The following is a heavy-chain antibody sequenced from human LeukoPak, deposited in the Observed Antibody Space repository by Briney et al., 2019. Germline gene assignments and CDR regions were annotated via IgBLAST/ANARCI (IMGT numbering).Heavy chain of an antibody. Sequence: SETLSLTGTVSGGSISSYYWSWIRQPPGKGLEWIGYIYNSGNTNYNSSLKSRITISVDTSKNQFSLKLSSVTAADTAVYYCARGPDRGVTNWGQGTLVTVSS. V-gene: IGHV4-59*01. D-gene: IGHD3-10*01. CDR3: ARGPDRGVTN. CDR2: IYNSGNT. J-gene: IGHJ4*02. CDR1: GGSISSYY.